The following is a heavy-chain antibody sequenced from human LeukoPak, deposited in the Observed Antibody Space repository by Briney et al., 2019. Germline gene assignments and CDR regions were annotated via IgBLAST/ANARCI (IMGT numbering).Heavy chain of an antibody. V-gene: IGHV4-59*01. D-gene: IGHD3-9*01. Sequence: SETLSLTCTVSGGSISSYYWSWIRQPPGKGLEWIGYIYYSGSTNYNPSLKSRVTISVDTSKNQFSLKLSSVTAADTAVYYCARELRYFDWLSTINAFDIWGQGTMVTVSS. CDR1: GGSISSYY. CDR2: IYYSGST. J-gene: IGHJ3*02. CDR3: ARELRYFDWLSTINAFDI.